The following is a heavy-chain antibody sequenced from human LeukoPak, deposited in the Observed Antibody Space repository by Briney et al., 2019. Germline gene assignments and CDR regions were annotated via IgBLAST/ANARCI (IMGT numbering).Heavy chain of an antibody. J-gene: IGHJ4*02. V-gene: IGHV1-8*01. CDR1: GYTFTSYD. CDR2: MSLNSGGT. Sequence: ASVKVSCKASGYTFTSYDFNWVRQATGQRPEWMGWMSLNSGGTGYAQKFQDRVTMTRNTSISTAYMELSSLRSDDTAVYYCARGPPNWGYDYWGPGTLVTVSS. D-gene: IGHD7-27*01. CDR3: ARGPPNWGYDY.